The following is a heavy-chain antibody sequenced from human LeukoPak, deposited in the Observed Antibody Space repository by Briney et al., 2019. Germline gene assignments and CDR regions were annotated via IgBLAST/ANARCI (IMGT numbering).Heavy chain of an antibody. J-gene: IGHJ4*02. CDR2: INHSGST. CDR3: ARGRDYYDSSGYYFY. D-gene: IGHD3-22*01. CDR1: GGSFSGYY. V-gene: IGHV4-34*01. Sequence: SETLSLTCAVYGGSFSGYYWSWIRQPPGKGLEWIGEINHSGSTNYNPSLKSRVIISVDTSKNQFSLKVSSVTAADTAVYYCARGRDYYDSSGYYFYWGQGTLVTVSS.